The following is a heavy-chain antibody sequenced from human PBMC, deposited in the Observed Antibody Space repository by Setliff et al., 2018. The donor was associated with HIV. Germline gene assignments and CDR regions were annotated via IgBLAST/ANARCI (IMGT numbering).Heavy chain of an antibody. CDR2: IHYRGST. Sequence: SETLSLTCAVSGGSINSGGYYWTWIRQHPGMGLEWIGYIHYRGSTYYNPSLKSRVTISVDTSKNQFSLKLSSVTAADTAVYYCARRGMIVVVFDYWGQGTLVTVSS. CDR3: ARRGMIVVVFDY. V-gene: IGHV4-31*11. D-gene: IGHD3-22*01. CDR1: GGSINSGGYY. J-gene: IGHJ4*02.